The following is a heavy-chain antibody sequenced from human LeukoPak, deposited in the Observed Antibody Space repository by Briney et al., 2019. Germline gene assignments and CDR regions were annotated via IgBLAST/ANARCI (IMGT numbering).Heavy chain of an antibody. Sequence: PSETLSLTCAVYGGSFSGYYWSWIRQPPGKGLEWVGEINHSGSTNYNPSLKRRVTISVDTSKNQFSLKLSSVTAADTAVYYCARVGARWLQLKAFDIWGQGTMVTVSS. J-gene: IGHJ3*02. CDR2: INHSGST. CDR3: ARVGARWLQLKAFDI. D-gene: IGHD5-24*01. CDR1: GGSFSGYY. V-gene: IGHV4-34*01.